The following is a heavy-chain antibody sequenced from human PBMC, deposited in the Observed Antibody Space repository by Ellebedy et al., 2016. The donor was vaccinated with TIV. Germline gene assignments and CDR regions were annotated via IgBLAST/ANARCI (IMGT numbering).Heavy chain of an antibody. Sequence: GGSLRLSCAGSGFSFGSFAMHWVRQAPGQGLEWLSVISGAGDNTYSADSARGRFAIARANSKNTMFLQMNRLIVDDTAVYYGAKGSSSGFTYDRVGYQYWGQGTLVAVSS. D-gene: IGHD3-22*01. CDR2: ISGAGDNT. CDR1: GFSFGSFA. J-gene: IGHJ4*02. CDR3: AKGSSSGFTYDRVGYQY. V-gene: IGHV3-23*01.